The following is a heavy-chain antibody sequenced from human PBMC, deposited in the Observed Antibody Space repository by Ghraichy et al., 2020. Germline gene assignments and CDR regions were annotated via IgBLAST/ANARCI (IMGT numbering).Heavy chain of an antibody. CDR1: LTCPH. CDR3: TIAPPRAGAFDP. J-gene: IGHJ5*02. CDR2: VNPLSCVT. Sequence: LTCPHLHWALQASGQSLEWMARVNPLSCVTNYAQTVHGRYTLTRDTSITTAYLELSRLTSDETAVYYCTIAPPRAGAFDPWGQGTLVTVSS. D-gene: IGHD5-24*01. V-gene: IGHV1-2*06.